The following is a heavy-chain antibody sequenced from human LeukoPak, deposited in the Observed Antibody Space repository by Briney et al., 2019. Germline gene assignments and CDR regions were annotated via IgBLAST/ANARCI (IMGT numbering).Heavy chain of an antibody. J-gene: IGHJ5*02. CDR3: ARERKYSGVNWFDP. CDR2: IYYSGST. V-gene: IGHV4-31*03. Sequence: SQTLSLTCTVSGGSISSGGYYWSWIRQHPGKGLEWIGYIYYSGSTYYNPSLKSRVTIPVDTSKNQFSLKLSSVTAADTAVYYCARERKYSGVNWFDPWGQGTLVTVSS. D-gene: IGHD1-26*01. CDR1: GGSISSGGYY.